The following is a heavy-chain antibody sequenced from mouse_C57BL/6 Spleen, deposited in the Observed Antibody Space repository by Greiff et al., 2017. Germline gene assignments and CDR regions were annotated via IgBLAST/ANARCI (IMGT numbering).Heavy chain of an antibody. D-gene: IGHD2-5*01. Sequence: QVQLQQPGAELVRPGSSVKLSCTASGYTFTSYWMDWVKQRPGQGLEWIGNIYPSDSETHYTQKFKDKATLTVDKSSSTAYMQLSSLTSEDSAVYYCARGGYSNCVWGTGTTVTVSS. V-gene: IGHV1-61*01. CDR2: IYPSDSET. J-gene: IGHJ1*03. CDR1: GYTFTSYW. CDR3: ARGGYSNCV.